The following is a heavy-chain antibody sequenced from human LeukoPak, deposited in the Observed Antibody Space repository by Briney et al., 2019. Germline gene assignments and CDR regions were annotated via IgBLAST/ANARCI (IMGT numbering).Heavy chain of an antibody. D-gene: IGHD6-13*01. J-gene: IGHJ4*02. V-gene: IGHV3-73*01. CDR2: IRSKADSYTT. CDR3: RAAADLNDY. Sequence: GGSLKLSCAASGFTFSGSAMHWVRQASGKGLEWLGRIRSKADSYTTAYAASVKGRLIVSRDDSKNTAYLQMNSLKTEDTAAYYCRAAADLNDYWGQGTLVTVSS. CDR1: GFTFSGSA.